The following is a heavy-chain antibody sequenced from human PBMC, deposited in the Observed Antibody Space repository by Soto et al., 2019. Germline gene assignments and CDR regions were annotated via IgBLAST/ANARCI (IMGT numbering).Heavy chain of an antibody. D-gene: IGHD3-16*01. J-gene: IGHJ5*02. CDR2: IIPIFGTA. CDR1: GGTFSSYI. CDR3: ARAFATNKYWFDP. Sequence: QVQLVQSGAEVKKPGSSVKVSCKASGGTFSSYIISWVRQAPGQGLELMGGIIPIFGTANYAQKYQDRVTITADESTTTAYMELSGLRSEDTAVYYCARAFATNKYWFDPWGQGTLVTVSS. V-gene: IGHV1-69*01.